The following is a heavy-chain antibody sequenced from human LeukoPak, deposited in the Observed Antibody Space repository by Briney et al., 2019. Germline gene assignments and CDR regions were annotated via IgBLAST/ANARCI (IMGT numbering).Heavy chain of an antibody. Sequence: GGSLRLSCAASGFTFSSYAVSWVRQAPGKGVEWGSAFSGSGDSTYYADSVKRRFTISRDNSKNTLYLQMNSLRAEDTAVYYGAKDRVRRITMRVVVHPPGAFDIWGQGTMVTVSS. CDR2: FSGSGDST. CDR1: GFTFSSYA. CDR3: AKDRVRRITMRVVVHPPGAFDI. D-gene: IGHD3-22*01. V-gene: IGHV3-23*01. J-gene: IGHJ3*02.